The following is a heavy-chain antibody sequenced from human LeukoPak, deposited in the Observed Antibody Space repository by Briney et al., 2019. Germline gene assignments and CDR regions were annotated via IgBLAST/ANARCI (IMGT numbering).Heavy chain of an antibody. J-gene: IGHJ4*02. CDR2: IWYDGGNK. V-gene: IGHV3-33*01. Sequence: GRSLRLSCAASGFTFSSWAMHWVRQAPGKGLEWVAVIWYDGGNKYYVDSVKGRFTISRDNSKNTVYLQMNSLRADDTAVYYCARGEAGDSSASYYNYWGQGTLVTVSS. CDR1: GFTFSSWA. D-gene: IGHD3-22*01. CDR3: ARGEAGDSSASYYNY.